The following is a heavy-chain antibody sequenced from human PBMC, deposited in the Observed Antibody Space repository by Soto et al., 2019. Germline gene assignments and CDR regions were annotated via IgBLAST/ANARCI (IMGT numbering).Heavy chain of an antibody. CDR1: GGSIRSYY. D-gene: IGHD1-26*01. CDR2: IYYSGST. J-gene: IGHJ5*02. Sequence: QVQLQESGPGLVKPSETLSLTCTVSGGSIRSYYWSWIRQPPGKGLEWIGSIYYSGSTNYKPSLKSRFTISVDTSKNQFSLKLSSVTAADTAVYYCARQGGWFDPWGQGTLVTVSS. CDR3: ARQGGWFDP. V-gene: IGHV4-59*08.